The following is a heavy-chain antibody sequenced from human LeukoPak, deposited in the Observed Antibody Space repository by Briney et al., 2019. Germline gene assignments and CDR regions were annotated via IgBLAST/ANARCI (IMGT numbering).Heavy chain of an antibody. CDR3: AGRGYDRFDY. J-gene: IGHJ4*02. V-gene: IGHV4-59*01. CDR1: GGSFSGYY. Sequence: SETLSLTCAVYGGSFSGYYWSWIRQPPGKGLEWIGYIYYSGSTNYNPSLKSRVTISVDTSKNQFSLKLSSVTAADTAVYYCAGRGYDRFDYWGQGTLVTVSS. CDR2: IYYSGST. D-gene: IGHD5-12*01.